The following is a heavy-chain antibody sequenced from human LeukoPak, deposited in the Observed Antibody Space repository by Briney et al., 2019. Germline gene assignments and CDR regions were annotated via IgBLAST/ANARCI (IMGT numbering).Heavy chain of an antibody. CDR2: INPNSGGT. J-gene: IGHJ4*02. Sequence: GASVKVSCKASGYTFTGYYMHWVRQAPGQGLEWMGWINPNSGGTNYAQKFQGRVTMTRDTSISTAYMELSRLRSDDTAVYYCARAHSSSWYVGSFDYWGQGTLVTVSS. CDR1: GYTFTGYY. CDR3: ARAHSSSWYVGSFDY. D-gene: IGHD6-13*01. V-gene: IGHV1-2*02.